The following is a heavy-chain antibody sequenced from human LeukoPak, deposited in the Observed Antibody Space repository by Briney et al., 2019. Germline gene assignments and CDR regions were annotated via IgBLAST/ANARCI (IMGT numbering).Heavy chain of an antibody. V-gene: IGHV3-21*01. CDR3: ARVGGYNSYFDY. CDR1: GFTFSSYS. Sequence: GGSLRLSCAASGFTFSSYSMNWVRQAPGKGLEWVSSISSSSSYIYYADSVRGRFTISRDNAKNTLYLQMNSLRDEDTAVYYCARVGGYNSYFDYWGQGSLVTVSS. CDR2: ISSSSSYI. D-gene: IGHD5-24*01. J-gene: IGHJ4*02.